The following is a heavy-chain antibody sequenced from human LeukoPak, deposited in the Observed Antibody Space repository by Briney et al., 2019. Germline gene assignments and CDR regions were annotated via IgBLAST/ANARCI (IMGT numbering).Heavy chain of an antibody. CDR2: INNDGSSA. Sequence: GGSLRLSCAASGFTFNNYWIHWVRQVPGKGLVWVSRINNDGSSASYVDSVKGRFTISRDNAKNTLFLQMNSLRAEDTAVYYCARRGTGHGMDVWGQGTTDIVSS. J-gene: IGHJ6*02. CDR3: ARRGTGHGMDV. V-gene: IGHV3-74*01. D-gene: IGHD1-1*01. CDR1: GFTFNNYW.